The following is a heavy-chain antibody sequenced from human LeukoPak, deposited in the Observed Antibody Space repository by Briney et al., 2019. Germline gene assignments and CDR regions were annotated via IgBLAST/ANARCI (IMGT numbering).Heavy chain of an antibody. CDR2: ISAYNGNT. CDR1: GYTFTSYG. D-gene: IGHD3-10*01. V-gene: IGHV1-18*01. J-gene: IGHJ4*02. Sequence: GASVKVSCKASGYTFTSYGISWVRQAPGQGLEWMGWISAYNGNTNYAQKLQGRVTMTTDTSTSTAYMELRSLRSDDTAVYYCARDLVLYGSGSPDVDYWGQGTLVTVSS. CDR3: ARDLVLYGSGSPDVDY.